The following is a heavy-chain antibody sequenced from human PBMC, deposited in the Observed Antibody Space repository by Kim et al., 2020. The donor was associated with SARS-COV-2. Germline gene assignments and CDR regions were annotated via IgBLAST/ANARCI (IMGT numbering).Heavy chain of an antibody. Sequence: ASVKVSCKASGYTFTSYGISWVRQAPGQGLEWMGWISAYNGNTNYAQKLQGRVTMTTDPSTSTAYMELRSLRSDDTAVYYCARGSGPSDMHGPLEWLLPTNYYYYGMDVWGQGTTVTVSS. CDR3: ARGSGPSDMHGPLEWLLPTNYYYYGMDV. J-gene: IGHJ6*02. CDR1: GYTFTSYG. CDR2: ISAYNGNT. V-gene: IGHV1-18*04. D-gene: IGHD3-3*01.